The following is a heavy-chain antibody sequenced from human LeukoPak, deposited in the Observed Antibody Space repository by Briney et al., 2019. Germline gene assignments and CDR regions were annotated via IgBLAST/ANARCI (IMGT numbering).Heavy chain of an antibody. CDR1: GYTFTGYY. Sequence: ASVKVSCKASGYTFTGYYMHWVRQAPGQGLEGMGRINPNSGGTNYAQKVQGRVIMTRDTPISTAYMELSRLRSDETAVYYCERDHLAPGHVASAPFDPWGQGTLVTVSS. CDR3: ERDHLAPGHVASAPFDP. J-gene: IGHJ5*02. D-gene: IGHD3-3*02. CDR2: INPNSGGT. V-gene: IGHV1-2*06.